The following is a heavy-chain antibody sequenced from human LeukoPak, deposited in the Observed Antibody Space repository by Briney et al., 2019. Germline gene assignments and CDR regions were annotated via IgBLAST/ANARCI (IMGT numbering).Heavy chain of an antibody. D-gene: IGHD3-16*02. CDR1: GYTFTGYY. CDR3: ARGLPGFTIYDYVWGSYRPSDY. Sequence: ASVKVSCKASGYTFTGYYMHWVRQAPGQGLEWMGWINPNSGGTNYAQKFQGRVTMTRDTSISTAYMELSRLRSDDTAVYYCARGLPGFTIYDYVWGSYRPSDYWGQGTLVTVSS. CDR2: INPNSGGT. J-gene: IGHJ4*02. V-gene: IGHV1-2*02.